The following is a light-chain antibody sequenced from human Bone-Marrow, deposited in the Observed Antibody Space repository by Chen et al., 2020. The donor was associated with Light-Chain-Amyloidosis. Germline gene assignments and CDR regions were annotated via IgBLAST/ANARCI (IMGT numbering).Light chain of an antibody. J-gene: IGLJ3*02. CDR2: DDS. CDR1: NIGSTS. V-gene: IGLV3-21*02. Sequence: SYVLTQPSSVSVAPGQTATIAWGGNNIGSTSVHWYQQTPGQAPLLVVYDDSDRPSGTPERLSGSNSGNTATLTISRVEAGDEADYYCQVWDSSSDRPVFGGGTKLTVL. CDR3: QVWDSSSDRPV.